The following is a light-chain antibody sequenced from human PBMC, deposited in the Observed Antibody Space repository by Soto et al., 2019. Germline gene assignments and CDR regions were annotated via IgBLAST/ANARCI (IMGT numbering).Light chain of an antibody. V-gene: IGKV3-15*01. CDR2: GAS. Sequence: EIVMTQSPATLSVSPGERATLSCRASQGVSSNLAWYQQKPGQAPRLLIYGASTRATGIPARFSGSGSGTEFTLTISGLQSEDFVVYYCQQYGSSPPLTFGGGTKVDIK. CDR3: QQYGSSPPLT. CDR1: QGVSSN. J-gene: IGKJ4*01.